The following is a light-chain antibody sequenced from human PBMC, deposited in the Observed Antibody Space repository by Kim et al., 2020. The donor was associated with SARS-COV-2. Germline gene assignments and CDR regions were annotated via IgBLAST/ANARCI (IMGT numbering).Light chain of an antibody. CDR2: KDS. Sequence: VSPGQTARITCSGDALPKQYAYWYQQKPGQAPVLVIYKDSERPSGIPERFSGYSSGTTVTLTISGVQAEDEADYYCQSADSSGTVVFGGGTQLTVL. CDR1: ALPKQY. CDR3: QSADSSGTVV. J-gene: IGLJ2*01. V-gene: IGLV3-25*03.